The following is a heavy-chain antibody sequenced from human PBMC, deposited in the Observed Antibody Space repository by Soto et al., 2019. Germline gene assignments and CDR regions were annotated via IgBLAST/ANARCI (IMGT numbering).Heavy chain of an antibody. J-gene: IGHJ5*02. D-gene: IGHD2-21*01. V-gene: IGHV4-59*01. CDR2: IYYSGST. CDR3: ARDRDSNNWFNP. CDR1: GGSISSYY. Sequence: PSETLSLTCTVSGGSISSYYWSWIRQPPGKGLEWIGYIYYSGSTNYNPSLKSRVTISVDTSKNQFSLKLSSVTAADTAVYYCARDRDSNNWFNPWGQGTLVTVS.